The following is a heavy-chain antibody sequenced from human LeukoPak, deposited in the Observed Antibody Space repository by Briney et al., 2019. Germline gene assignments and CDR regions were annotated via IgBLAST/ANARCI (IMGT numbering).Heavy chain of an antibody. CDR3: ARGPVDTAMVVGDY. J-gene: IGHJ4*02. CDR1: GYTFTSYD. CDR2: MNPNSGNT. Sequence: ASVKVSCKASGYTFTSYDINWVRQATGQGLEWMGWMNPNSGNTGYAQKFQGRVTMTRNTSISTAYMELSSLRSEDTAVYYCARGPVDTAMVVGDYWGQGTLVTVPS. V-gene: IGHV1-8*01. D-gene: IGHD5-18*01.